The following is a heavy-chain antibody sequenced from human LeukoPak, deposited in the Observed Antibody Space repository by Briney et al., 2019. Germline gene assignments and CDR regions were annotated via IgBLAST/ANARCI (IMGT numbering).Heavy chain of an antibody. V-gene: IGHV4-39*01. J-gene: IGHJ4*02. Sequence: SETLSLTCTVSGGSISSSSYYWGWIRQPPGKGLEWIGSIYYSGSTYYNPSLKSRVTISVDTSKNQFSLKLSSVTAADTAVYYCARHSPYSSSWTHYFDYWGQGTLVTVSS. D-gene: IGHD6-13*01. CDR1: GGSISSSSYY. CDR3: ARHSPYSSSWTHYFDY. CDR2: IYYSGST.